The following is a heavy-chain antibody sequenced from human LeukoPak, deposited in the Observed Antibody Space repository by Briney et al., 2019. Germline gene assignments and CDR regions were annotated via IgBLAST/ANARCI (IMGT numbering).Heavy chain of an antibody. CDR3: AKVRQGRDIAAAGTPGY. J-gene: IGHJ4*02. CDR2: ISGSGGST. D-gene: IGHD6-13*01. Sequence: PGGSLRLSCAASGFTFSSYSMNWVRQAPGKGLEWVSAISGSGGSTYYADSVKGRFTISRDNSKNTLYLQMNSLRAEDTAVYYCAKVRQGRDIAAAGTPGYWGQGTLVTVSS. V-gene: IGHV3-23*01. CDR1: GFTFSSYS.